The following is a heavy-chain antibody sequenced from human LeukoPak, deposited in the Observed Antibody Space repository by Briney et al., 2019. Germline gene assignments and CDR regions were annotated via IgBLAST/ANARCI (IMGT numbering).Heavy chain of an antibody. J-gene: IGHJ4*02. CDR2: ISGSGGST. V-gene: IGHV3-23*01. Sequence: PGGSPRLSCAASGFTFSSYAMSWVRQAPGKGLEWVSAISGSGGSTYYADSVKGRFTISRDNSKNTLYLQMNSLRAEDTAVYYCANIIGSSGYFDYWGQGTLVTVSS. CDR1: GFTFSSYA. D-gene: IGHD3-22*01. CDR3: ANIIGSSGYFDY.